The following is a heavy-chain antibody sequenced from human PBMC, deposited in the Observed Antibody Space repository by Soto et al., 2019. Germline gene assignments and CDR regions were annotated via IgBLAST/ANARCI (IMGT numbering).Heavy chain of an antibody. CDR2: IVVGSGNT. CDR3: GAPPNYYDSSGYSQTFDY. V-gene: IGHV1-58*01. J-gene: IGHJ4*02. D-gene: IGHD3-22*01. CDR1: GFTFTSSA. Sequence: SVKVSCKASGFTFTSSAVQWVRQARGQRLEWIGWIVVGSGNTNYAQKFQERVTMTRDMSTSTAYMELSSLKSEDTALVYRGAPPNYYDSSGYSQTFDYWGKGTLFT.